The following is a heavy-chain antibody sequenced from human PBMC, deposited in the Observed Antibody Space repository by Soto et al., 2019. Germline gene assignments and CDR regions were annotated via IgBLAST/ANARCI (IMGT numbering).Heavy chain of an antibody. Sequence: QVQLVQSGAEVKRPGSSVRVSCKTSGDTFSTYTFTWVRQAPGQGLEWLGRIIPAHDITNYAQNFQGRVTITADKSTNTAYMELSSLRSEDTAIYYCARDYKRCVLDACYSPSDYWGQGTLVTVSS. CDR3: ARDYKRCVLDACYSPSDY. CDR2: IIPAHDIT. J-gene: IGHJ4*02. CDR1: GDTFSTYT. D-gene: IGHD2-15*01. V-gene: IGHV1-69*08.